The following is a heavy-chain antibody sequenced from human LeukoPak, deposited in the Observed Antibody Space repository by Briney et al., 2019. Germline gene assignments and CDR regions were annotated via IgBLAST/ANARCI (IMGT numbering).Heavy chain of an antibody. Sequence: GGSLRLSCAASGVTFTSYRMNWVRQAPGKGLAWVSGASGSGDEFQYADSVKGRFTISRDNSNNTLFLLMNSLRAEDTAIYYCVKGGWFDDWGQGTLVTVSS. J-gene: IGHJ4*02. CDR2: ASGSGDEF. D-gene: IGHD6-19*01. CDR1: GVTFTSYR. CDR3: VKGGWFDD. V-gene: IGHV3-23*01.